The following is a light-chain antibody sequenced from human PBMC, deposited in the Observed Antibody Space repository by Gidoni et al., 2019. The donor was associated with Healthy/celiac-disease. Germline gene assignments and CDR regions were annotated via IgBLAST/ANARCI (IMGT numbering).Light chain of an antibody. V-gene: IGKV3-20*01. CDR3: QQYGSSLYT. J-gene: IGKJ2*01. CDR1: RSVSSSY. CDR2: GAS. Sequence: ETVLTQSPGTLSLPPGERGTLPCRASRSVSSSYLVWYQQKPDQAPRLLIYGASRRATGIPDRFSSSGSGTDFTLTISRLEPEDFAVYYCQQYGSSLYTFGQGTKLEIK.